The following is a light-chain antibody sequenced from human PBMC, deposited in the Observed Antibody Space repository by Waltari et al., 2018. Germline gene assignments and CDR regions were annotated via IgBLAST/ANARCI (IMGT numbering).Light chain of an antibody. CDR1: SSDVGRGDS. CDR3: SSQSSDTVVI. V-gene: IGLV2-14*03. J-gene: IGLJ2*01. CDR2: DVN. Sequence: QSALTQPASVSGSPGQSITISCTGSSSDVGRGDSVSWYQDHPGQAPKVIIYDVNNRPSGVSDRFSGSKSGNTASLTISGLQAEDEANYYCSSQSSDTVVIFGGGTKLTVL.